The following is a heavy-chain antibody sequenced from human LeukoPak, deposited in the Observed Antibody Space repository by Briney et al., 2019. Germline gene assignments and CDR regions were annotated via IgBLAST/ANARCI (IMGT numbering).Heavy chain of an antibody. CDR2: MSYSGAT. CDR3: ARHCRAVLVVPVARGDYFDY. D-gene: IGHD2-2*01. V-gene: IGHV4-39*01. Sequence: PSETLSLTFTVSGGSNSSSSYHWGWTRQSPGEGLQWITSMSYSGATYYNPSLQSRVTISVDTSKNQFSLKLYSVTAADTAVYYCARHCRAVLVVPVARGDYFDYLGQGTLVTVSS. J-gene: IGHJ4*02. CDR1: GGSNSSSSYH.